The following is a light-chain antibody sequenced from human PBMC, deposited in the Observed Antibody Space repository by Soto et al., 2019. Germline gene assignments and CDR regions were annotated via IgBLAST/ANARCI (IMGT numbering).Light chain of an antibody. V-gene: IGKV3-15*01. Sequence: IVMTQSPASLSVSPGEGDTLSCRASQSVSNNLAWYQQKPGQAPRLLIYGASTRATGIPARFSGSGSGTDFTLTISSLQSEDFAVYYCQQYNNWPRGTLGQGTKV. CDR1: QSVSNN. J-gene: IGKJ1*01. CDR2: GAS. CDR3: QQYNNWPRGT.